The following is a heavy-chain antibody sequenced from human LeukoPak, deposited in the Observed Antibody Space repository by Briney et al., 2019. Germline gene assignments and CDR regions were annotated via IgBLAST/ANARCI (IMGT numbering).Heavy chain of an antibody. Sequence: PSETLSLTCTVSGGSISSSSYYWGWIRQPPGKGLEWIGSIYYSGSTYYNPSLKSRVTISIDTSKNQFSLKLSSVTAADTAVYYCARGRRRWFDPWGQGTLVTVSS. CDR2: IYYSGST. CDR3: ARGRRRWFDP. J-gene: IGHJ5*02. V-gene: IGHV4-39*07. CDR1: GGSISSSSYY.